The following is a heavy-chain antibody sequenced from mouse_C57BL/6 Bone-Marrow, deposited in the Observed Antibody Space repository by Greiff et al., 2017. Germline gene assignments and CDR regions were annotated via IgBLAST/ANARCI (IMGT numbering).Heavy chain of an antibody. CDR3: AIHYYGSSLDY. Sequence: EVQLVESGGGLVKPGGSLKLSCAASGFTFSDYGMHWVRQAPEKGLEWVAYISSGSSTIYYADTVKGRFPISRNNAKNTLFLQMTSLRSEDTAMYYCAIHYYGSSLDYWGQGTTLTVSS. D-gene: IGHD1-1*01. J-gene: IGHJ2*01. CDR2: ISSGSSTI. V-gene: IGHV5-17*01. CDR1: GFTFSDYG.